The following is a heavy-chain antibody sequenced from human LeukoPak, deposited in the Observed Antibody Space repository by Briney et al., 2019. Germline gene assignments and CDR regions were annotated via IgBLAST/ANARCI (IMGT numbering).Heavy chain of an antibody. CDR2: IYTSGST. Sequence: TLSLTCTVSGGSISSGSYYWSWVRQPAGRGLEWIGRIYTSGSTNYNPSLKSRVTISVDTSKNQFSLKLSSVTAADTAVYYCARFSGMGNFDYWGQGTLVTVSS. CDR1: GGSISSGSYY. CDR3: ARFSGMGNFDY. V-gene: IGHV4-61*02. D-gene: IGHD1-14*01. J-gene: IGHJ4*02.